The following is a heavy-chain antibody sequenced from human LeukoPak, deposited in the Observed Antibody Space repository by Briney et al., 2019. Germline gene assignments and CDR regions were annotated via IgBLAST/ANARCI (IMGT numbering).Heavy chain of an antibody. CDR2: IYYSGST. Sequence: SETLSLTCTVSGGSISSGDYCWSWIRQPPGKGLEWIGYIYYSGSTYYNPSLKSRVTISVDTSKNQFSLKLTSVTAADTAVYYCARGPSRRGSGSRVGSRNNYFDYWGQGTLVTVSS. D-gene: IGHD3-10*01. V-gene: IGHV4-30-4*08. CDR3: ARGPSRRGSGSRVGSRNNYFDY. CDR1: GGSISSGDYC. J-gene: IGHJ4*02.